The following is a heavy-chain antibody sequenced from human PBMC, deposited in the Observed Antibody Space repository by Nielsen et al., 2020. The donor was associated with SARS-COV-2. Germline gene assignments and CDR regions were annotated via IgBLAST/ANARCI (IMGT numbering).Heavy chain of an antibody. D-gene: IGHD5-18*01. CDR2: IWYDGSNK. CDR1: GFTFSSYG. Sequence: GESLKISCAASGFTFSSYGMHWVRQAPGRGLEWVAVIWYDGSNKYYADSVKGRFTISRDNAKNSLYLQMNSLRAEDTAVYYCARELSKGYSYGHSDYYGMDVWGQGTTVTVSS. J-gene: IGHJ6*02. V-gene: IGHV3-33*01. CDR3: ARELSKGYSYGHSDYYGMDV.